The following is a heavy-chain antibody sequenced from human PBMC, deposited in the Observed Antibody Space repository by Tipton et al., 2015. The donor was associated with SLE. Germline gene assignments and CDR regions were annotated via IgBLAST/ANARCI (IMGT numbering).Heavy chain of an antibody. J-gene: IGHJ4*02. CDR1: GGSISSFY. CDR3: ARGGVGGYDYFDH. D-gene: IGHD5-12*01. Sequence: GLVKPSGTLSLTCTVSGGSISSFYWSWIRQPPGKGLEWIGYIYYSGSTNYNPSLKSRVTISVDTSKNQFSLKLSSVTAADTAVYYCARGGVGGYDYFDHWGQGTLVTVSS. CDR2: IYYSGST. V-gene: IGHV4-59*01.